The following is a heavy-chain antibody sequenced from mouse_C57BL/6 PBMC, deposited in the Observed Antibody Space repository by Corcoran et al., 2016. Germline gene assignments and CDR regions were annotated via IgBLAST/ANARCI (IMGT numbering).Heavy chain of an antibody. J-gene: IGHJ3*01. CDR1: GYSITSGYY. D-gene: IGHD4-1*01. V-gene: IGHV3-6*01. CDR2: ISYDGSN. Sequence: DVQLQESGPGLVKPSQSLSLTCSVTGYSITSGYYWNWIRQFPGNKLEWMGYISYDGSNNYNPSLKNRISITRDTSKNQFFLKLNSVTTEDTATYYCARDSLSGTFAYWGQGTLVTVSA. CDR3: ARDSLSGTFAY.